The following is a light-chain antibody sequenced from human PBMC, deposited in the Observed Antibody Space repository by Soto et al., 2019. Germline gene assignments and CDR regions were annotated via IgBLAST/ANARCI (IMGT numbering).Light chain of an antibody. J-gene: IGKJ1*01. CDR3: QQYTCYSRT. CDR1: QSISSR. V-gene: IGKV1-5*01. CDR2: DAS. Sequence: DIQMTQSPSTLSASVGDRVTITCRASQSISSRLAWYQLKPGKAPKLLISDASSLERGVPSTFSGSGSGTEFTLTISTLQPDDFATYFGQQYTCYSRTFGQGAKVDTK.